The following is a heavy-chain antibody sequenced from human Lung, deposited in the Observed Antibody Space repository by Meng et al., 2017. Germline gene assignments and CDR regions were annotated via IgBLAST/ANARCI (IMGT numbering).Heavy chain of an antibody. J-gene: IGHJ5*02. CDR1: GYTFASSATYG. Sequence: QVQLEQSGVEVKKPGASVKVSRKASGYTFASSATYGITWVRQAPGQGLEWMGWINSYVGNTNYAQNLQGRVTMTTETSTSTAYMELRSLRSDDTAVYYCARDSNGIASALRTWGQGTLVTVSS. CDR2: INSYVGNT. D-gene: IGHD6-13*01. V-gene: IGHV1-18*01. CDR3: ARDSNGIASALRT.